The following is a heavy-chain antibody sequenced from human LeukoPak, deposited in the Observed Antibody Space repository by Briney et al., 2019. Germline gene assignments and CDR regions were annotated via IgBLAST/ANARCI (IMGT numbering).Heavy chain of an antibody. CDR1: GGSISSSNYY. CDR3: ARDVGTALVTGDY. D-gene: IGHD5-18*01. Sequence: SETLSLTCTVSGGSISSSNYYWGWIRQPPGRGLEWIGSVYYSGTTYYNPSLKSRVTISVDTSKNQFSLKLSSVTAADTAVYYCARDVGTALVTGDYWGQGTLVTVSS. V-gene: IGHV4-39*02. CDR2: VYYSGTT. J-gene: IGHJ4*02.